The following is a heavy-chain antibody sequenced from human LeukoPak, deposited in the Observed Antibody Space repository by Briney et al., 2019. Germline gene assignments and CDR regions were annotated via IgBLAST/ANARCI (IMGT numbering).Heavy chain of an antibody. V-gene: IGHV4-39*07. Sequence: SSETLSLTCTVSGGSISSSSYYWGWIRQPPGKGLEWIGSIYYSGSTYYNPSLKSRVTISVDTSKNQFSLKLSSVTAADTAVYYCARGSVEMATIFGYYFDYWGQGTLVTVSS. D-gene: IGHD5-24*01. CDR1: GGSISSSSYY. CDR3: ARGSVEMATIFGYYFDY. CDR2: IYYSGST. J-gene: IGHJ4*02.